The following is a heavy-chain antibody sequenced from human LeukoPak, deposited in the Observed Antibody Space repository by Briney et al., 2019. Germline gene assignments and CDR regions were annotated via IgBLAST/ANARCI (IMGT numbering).Heavy chain of an antibody. Sequence: PGGSLRLSCAASGFTFSSYAMSWVRQAPGKGLEWVSVISSNGNTKYYADSVKGRFTVSRDNSKNSLYLQMNSLRAEDTAVYYCASARISQTREYRFDPWGQGTLVTVSS. V-gene: IGHV3-30-3*01. D-gene: IGHD6-6*01. CDR2: ISSNGNTK. CDR1: GFTFSSYA. CDR3: ASARISQTREYRFDP. J-gene: IGHJ5*02.